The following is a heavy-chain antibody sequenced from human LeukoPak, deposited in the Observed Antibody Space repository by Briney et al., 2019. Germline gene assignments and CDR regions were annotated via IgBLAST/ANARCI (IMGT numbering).Heavy chain of an antibody. V-gene: IGHV4-30-2*01. D-gene: IGHD3-10*01. Sequence: PSETLSLTCTVSGGSISSGGYYWSWIRQPPGKGLEWIGYIYHSGSTYYNPSLKSRVTISIDRSTNQFSLRLSSVTAADTAVYYCARDGSSATYFDCWGQGTLVTVSS. CDR2: IYHSGST. CDR3: ARDGSSATYFDC. J-gene: IGHJ4*02. CDR1: GGSISSGGYY.